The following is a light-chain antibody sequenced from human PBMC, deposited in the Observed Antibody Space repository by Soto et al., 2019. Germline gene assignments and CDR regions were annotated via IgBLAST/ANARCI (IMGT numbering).Light chain of an antibody. CDR1: SSNIGSHT. CDR2: SIT. Sequence: QSVLTQPPSASGTPGQTIAISCSGGSSNIGSHTVNWYQQLPGTAPRLLIYSITQRPSGVPDRFSGSKSGTSASLAISGLQSEYEGDYYCAAWDDSLNGVVFGGWTKLTVL. CDR3: AAWDDSLNGVV. J-gene: IGLJ2*01. V-gene: IGLV1-44*01.